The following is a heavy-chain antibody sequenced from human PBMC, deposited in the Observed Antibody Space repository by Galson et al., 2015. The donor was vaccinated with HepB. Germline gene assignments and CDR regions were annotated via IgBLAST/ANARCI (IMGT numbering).Heavy chain of an antibody. CDR2: ISPYNANT. J-gene: IGHJ4*02. Sequence: SVKVSCKASGYTFGSFGITWVRQAPGQGLEWMGWISPYNANTNYAQKFRGRVTLTTVTSTTTAHMELRSLRSDDTAIYYCAREGSYCIGDACYYYFDYWGQGSLVTVSS. CDR3: AREGSYCIGDACYYYFDY. D-gene: IGHD2-15*01. V-gene: IGHV1-18*01. CDR1: GYTFGSFG.